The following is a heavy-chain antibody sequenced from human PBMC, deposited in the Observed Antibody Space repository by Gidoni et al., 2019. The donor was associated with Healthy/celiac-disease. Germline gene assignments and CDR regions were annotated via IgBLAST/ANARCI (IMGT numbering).Heavy chain of an antibody. J-gene: IGHJ6*02. V-gene: IGHV3-53*05. Sequence: SWVRQAPGKGLEWVSVIYSGGSTYYADSVKGRFTISRDNSKNPLYLQMNSLRAEDTAVYYCARDLNLHSSSFGWWKHSYYYGMDVWGQGTTVTVSS. D-gene: IGHD6-6*01. CDR2: IYSGGST. CDR3: ARDLNLHSSSFGWWKHSYYYGMDV.